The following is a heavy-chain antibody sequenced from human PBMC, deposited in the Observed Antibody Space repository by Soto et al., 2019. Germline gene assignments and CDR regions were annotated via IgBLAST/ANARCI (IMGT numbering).Heavy chain of an antibody. CDR2: IKQDGSEE. V-gene: IGHV3-7*01. CDR1: GFTVISYC. CDR3: ARIAATGRGWDV. D-gene: IGHD6-13*01. Sequence: EVQLVESGGGLVQPGWSLRLSCVDSGFTVISYCMSWVRQAPVKGLEWVGHIKQDGSEENYVDSLKGRFTISRDNAKNSMYMQMNSLRAEDTAVYYCARIAATGRGWDVWGQGTTVVVSS. J-gene: IGHJ6*02.